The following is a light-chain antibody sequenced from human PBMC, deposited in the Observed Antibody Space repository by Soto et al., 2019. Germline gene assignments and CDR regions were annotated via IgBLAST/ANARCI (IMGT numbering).Light chain of an antibody. CDR3: QQRSNWSPLT. CDR2: DAS. CDR1: QSVSNY. J-gene: IGKJ4*01. Sequence: IVLTQSPATLSLSPGERATLSCRASQSVSNYLAWYHQKPGQAPRLLIYDASNRATGIPARFSGSGSGTDFTLTISSLEAEDFAVYYCQQRSNWSPLTFGGGNKVEI. V-gene: IGKV3-11*01.